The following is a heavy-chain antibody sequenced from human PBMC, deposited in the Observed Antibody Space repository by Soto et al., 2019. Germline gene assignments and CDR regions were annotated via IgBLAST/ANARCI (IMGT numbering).Heavy chain of an antibody. J-gene: IGHJ4*02. D-gene: IGHD3-3*01. CDR1: GFSLTTSGVG. Sequence: QITLNEYGPTQVKPRQTLTLTCTFSGFSLTTSGVGVGWIRQSPGTAPEWLALIYWDDDKRYSPSLKSRLTITKDTSKNPVVLSMAEFEPADTATYYCEYRVLRPVFGPVTTTVIYFDFWGQGTPVAVSS. CDR2: IYWDDDK. CDR3: EYRVLRPVFGPVTTTVIYFDF. V-gene: IGHV2-5*02.